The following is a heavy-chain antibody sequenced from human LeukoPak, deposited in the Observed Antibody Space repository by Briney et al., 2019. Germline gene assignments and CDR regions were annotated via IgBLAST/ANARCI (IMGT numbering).Heavy chain of an antibody. CDR1: GFSFSVYW. Sequence: GGSLRLSCAASGFSFSVYWMHWFGKAPGKGPCWASRIKADGSITDYADSVKGRFTISRDNSKNTLYLQMNSLRAEDTAVYYCAMNTMVRGVMIMDVWGKGTTVTISS. CDR2: IKADGSIT. D-gene: IGHD3-10*01. CDR3: AMNTMVRGVMIMDV. V-gene: IGHV3-74*01. J-gene: IGHJ6*03.